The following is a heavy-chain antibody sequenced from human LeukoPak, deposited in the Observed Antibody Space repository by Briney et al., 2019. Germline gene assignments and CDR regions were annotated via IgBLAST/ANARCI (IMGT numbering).Heavy chain of an antibody. CDR3: AKGGCSTTGCYSVY. Sequence: GGSLRLSCAASGFTFSSSAMSWVRQAPGKGLEWVSAISGSGVGTYYADSVKGRFTISRDNSKNALYLQMNSLRADDTAVYYCAKGGCSTTGCYSVYWGQGTLVTVSS. CDR2: ISGSGVGT. J-gene: IGHJ4*02. V-gene: IGHV3-23*01. D-gene: IGHD2-2*01. CDR1: GFTFSSSA.